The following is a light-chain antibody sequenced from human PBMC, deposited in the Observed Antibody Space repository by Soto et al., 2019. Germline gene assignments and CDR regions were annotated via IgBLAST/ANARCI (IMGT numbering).Light chain of an antibody. V-gene: IGLV1-44*01. Sequence: QSVLTQPPSASGTPGQRVTISCSGSSSNIGSNNVNWYQQLPGTAPKLLIYSNSRRPSGVPDRFSGSKSGTSASLAISGLQSEDEADYYCAAWDDSLNGPVFGGGTKLTVL. CDR3: AAWDDSLNGPV. CDR2: SNS. J-gene: IGLJ3*02. CDR1: SSNIGSNN.